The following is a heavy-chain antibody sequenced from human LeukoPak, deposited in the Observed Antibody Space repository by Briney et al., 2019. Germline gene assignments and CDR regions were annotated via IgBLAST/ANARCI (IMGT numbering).Heavy chain of an antibody. CDR1: GFTFGSYA. J-gene: IGHJ4*02. V-gene: IGHV3-23*01. Sequence: GGSLRLSCAASGFTFGSYAMNWVRQAPGKGLEWVSGISGRGESTYYVDSVKGRFTISRDNSKNTLFLQMNSLRAEDTAIYYCAKVSGYNYGDFDSWGQGTLVTVSS. CDR3: AKVSGYNYGDFDS. D-gene: IGHD5-18*01. CDR2: ISGRGEST.